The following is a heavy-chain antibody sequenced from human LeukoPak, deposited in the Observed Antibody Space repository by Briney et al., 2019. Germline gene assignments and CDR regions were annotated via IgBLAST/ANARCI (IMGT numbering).Heavy chain of an antibody. J-gene: IGHJ5*01. CDR1: EFTFSSYW. CDR2: INSDGSNT. V-gene: IGHV3-74*01. Sequence: GGSLRLSCAASEFTFSSYWMHWVRQAPGEGLVWVSRINSDGSNTDYADSVKGRFTVSRDNTKNTMYLQMNSLRVEDTAVYYCARSPDILTGKNWFDSWGQGTLVTVSS. CDR3: ARSPDILTGKNWFDS. D-gene: IGHD3-9*01.